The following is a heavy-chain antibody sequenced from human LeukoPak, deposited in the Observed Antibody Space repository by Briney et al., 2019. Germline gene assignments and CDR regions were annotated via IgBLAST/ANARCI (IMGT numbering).Heavy chain of an antibody. D-gene: IGHD6-19*01. Sequence: SGGSLRLSCAASGFTFSSYAMSWVRQAPGKGPEWVSAISGSGGSTYYADSVKGRFTISRDNSKNTLYLQMNSLRAEDTAVYYCAKDLQWLVEIAEYYFDYWGQGTLVTVSS. CDR2: ISGSGGST. CDR3: AKDLQWLVEIAEYYFDY. V-gene: IGHV3-23*01. CDR1: GFTFSSYA. J-gene: IGHJ4*02.